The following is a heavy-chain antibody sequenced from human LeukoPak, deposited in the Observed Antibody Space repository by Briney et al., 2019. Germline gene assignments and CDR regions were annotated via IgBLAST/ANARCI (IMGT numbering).Heavy chain of an antibody. J-gene: IGHJ6*02. CDR3: ARDPRGLPHYYYYYYGMDV. V-gene: IGHV1-69*13. D-gene: IGHD4-17*01. CDR1: GGTFSSYA. Sequence: GASVKVSCKASGGTFSSYAISWVRQAPGQGLEWMGGIIPIFGTANYAQKFQGRVTITADESTSTAYMELSSLRSEDTAVYYCARDPRGLPHYYYYYYGMDVWGQGTTVTVSS. CDR2: IIPIFGTA.